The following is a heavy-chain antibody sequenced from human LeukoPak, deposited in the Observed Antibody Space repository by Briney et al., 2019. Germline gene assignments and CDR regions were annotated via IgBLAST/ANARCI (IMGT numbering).Heavy chain of an antibody. V-gene: IGHV3-30*03. CDR1: GFTFSSYG. CDR2: ISYDGSNK. CDR3: ASASAYCGGDCYLLHY. J-gene: IGHJ4*02. D-gene: IGHD2-21*02. Sequence: PGGSLRLSCAASGFTFSSYGMHWVRQAPGKGLEWVAVISYDGSNKYYADSVKGRFTISRDNSKNTLYLQMNSLRAEDTAVYYCASASAYCGGDCYLLHYWGQGTLVTVSS.